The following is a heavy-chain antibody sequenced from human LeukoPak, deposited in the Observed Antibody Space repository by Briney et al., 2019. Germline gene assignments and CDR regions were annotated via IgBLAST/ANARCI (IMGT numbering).Heavy chain of an antibody. CDR3: AREGYCSSTSCYDETGNWFDP. CDR2: INPSGGST. V-gene: IGHV1-46*01. CDR1: GYTFTSYY. J-gene: IGHJ5*02. Sequence: SSVKVSCKASGYTFTSYYMHWVRQAPGQGLEWMGIINPSGGSTSYAQKFQGRVTMTRDTSISTAYMELSRLRSDDTAVYYCAREGYCSSTSCYDETGNWFDPWGQGTLVTVSS. D-gene: IGHD2-2*01.